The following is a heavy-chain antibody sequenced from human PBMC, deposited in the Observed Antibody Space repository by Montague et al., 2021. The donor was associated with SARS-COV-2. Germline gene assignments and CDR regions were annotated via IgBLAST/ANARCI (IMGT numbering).Heavy chain of an antibody. CDR1: GFTFSHYA. V-gene: IGHV3-23*01. D-gene: IGHD2-21*01. J-gene: IGHJ4*02. CDR2: IGDSGSKT. Sequence: SLRLSFAASGFTFSHYAMSWVRWAPGKGLEWVSAIGDSGSKTHYADSVKGRFTISRDNSENTLSLEMNSLKVDDTAVYYCAKDPIPGGSNPYYFDFWGQGTLVTVS. CDR3: AKDPIPGGSNPYYFDF.